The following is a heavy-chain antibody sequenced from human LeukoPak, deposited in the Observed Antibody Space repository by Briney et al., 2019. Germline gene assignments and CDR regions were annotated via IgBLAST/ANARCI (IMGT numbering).Heavy chain of an antibody. CDR3: ARGPAASYYFDY. Sequence: ASVKVSCEVSGYTLTELSMHWVRQAPGKGLEWMGGFDPEDGETIYAQKFQGRVTMTEDTSTDTAYMELSSLRSEDTAVYYCARGPAASYYFDYWGQGTLVTVSS. V-gene: IGHV1-24*01. CDR1: GYTLTELS. D-gene: IGHD2-15*01. CDR2: FDPEDGET. J-gene: IGHJ4*02.